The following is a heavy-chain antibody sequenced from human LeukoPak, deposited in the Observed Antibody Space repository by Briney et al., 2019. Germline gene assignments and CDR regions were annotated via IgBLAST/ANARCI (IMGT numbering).Heavy chain of an antibody. CDR3: AKGAAAGKVDWFDP. CDR2: ITGYGAT. CDR1: GFTFSNFA. Sequence: PGGSLRLSCAASGFTFSNFAMMWVRQAPGTGLQWVSPITGYGATFYADSVRGRFTIFRDTSMNTLFLQMNSLGAEDTAVYYCAKGAAAGKVDWFDPWGQGTLVTVSS. V-gene: IGHV3-23*01. J-gene: IGHJ5*02. D-gene: IGHD6-13*01.